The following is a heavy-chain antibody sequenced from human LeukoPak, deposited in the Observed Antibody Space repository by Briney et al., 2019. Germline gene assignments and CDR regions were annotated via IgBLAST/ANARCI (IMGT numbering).Heavy chain of an antibody. CDR3: APRGGKNLYYFDY. Sequence: PGGSLRLSCAASGFTFSTYGMHWVRQAPGKGLEWVAFIRYDGSSKHYADSVKGRFTISRDNSKNTLYLQMNSLRAEDTAVYYCAPRGGKNLYYFDYWGQGTLVTVSS. D-gene: IGHD3-10*01. J-gene: IGHJ4*02. CDR1: GFTFSTYG. V-gene: IGHV3-30*02. CDR2: IRYDGSSK.